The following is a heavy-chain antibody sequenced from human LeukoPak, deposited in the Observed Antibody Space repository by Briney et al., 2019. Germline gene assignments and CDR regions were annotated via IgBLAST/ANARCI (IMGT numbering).Heavy chain of an antibody. J-gene: IGHJ3*02. CDR3: ARVEYSGSYWDDAFDI. V-gene: IGHV3-53*01. Sequence: GGSLRLSCAASGFIFSNYGMNWVRQAPGKGLEWVSVIYSGGSTYYADSVKGRFTISRDNSKNTLYLQINSLRAEDTAVYYCARVEYSGSYWDDAFDIWGQGTMVTVSS. CDR1: GFIFSNYG. CDR2: IYSGGST. D-gene: IGHD1-26*01.